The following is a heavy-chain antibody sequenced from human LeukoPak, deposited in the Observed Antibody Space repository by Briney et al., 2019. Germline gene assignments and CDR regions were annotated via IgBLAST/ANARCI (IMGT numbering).Heavy chain of an antibody. CDR2: IYYSGST. V-gene: IGHV4-59*01. Sequence: SETLSLTCTVSGGSISSYYWSWIRQPPGKGLEWIGYIYYSGSTNYNPSLKSRVTISVGTSKNQFSLKLSSVTAADTAVYYCARGGYSGYANNWFDPWGQGTLVTVSS. CDR1: GGSISSYY. D-gene: IGHD5-12*01. J-gene: IGHJ5*02. CDR3: ARGGYSGYANNWFDP.